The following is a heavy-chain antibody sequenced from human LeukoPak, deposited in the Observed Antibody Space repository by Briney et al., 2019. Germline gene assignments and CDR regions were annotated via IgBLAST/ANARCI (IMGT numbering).Heavy chain of an antibody. J-gene: IGHJ3*02. D-gene: IGHD4-23*01. CDR1: GGSISSYY. V-gene: IGHV4-59*01. CDR2: IYYSGST. Sequence: SETLSLTCSVSGGSISSYYWSWIRQPPGKGLEWIGYIYYSGSTNYNPSLKSRVTISLDTSKNQFSLKLSSVTAADTAVYYCARWESLRGSPIFDIWGQGTMVTVPS. CDR3: ARWESLRGSPIFDI.